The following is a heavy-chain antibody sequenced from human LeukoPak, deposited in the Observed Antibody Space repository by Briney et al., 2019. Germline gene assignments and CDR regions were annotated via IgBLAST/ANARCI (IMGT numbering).Heavy chain of an antibody. J-gene: IGHJ5*02. D-gene: IGHD5-18*01. CDR3: ARVPAAMVRGWFDP. CDR2: ISSSTSTI. V-gene: IGHV3-48*01. CDR1: GFTFSGHC. Sequence: GGSRRLSWAAAGFTFSGHCMNWVRQAPGKGREWVSYISSSTSTIYYADSVKGRFTISRDNAKNSLYLQMNSLRAEDTAVYYCARVPAAMVRGWFDPWGQGTLVTVSS.